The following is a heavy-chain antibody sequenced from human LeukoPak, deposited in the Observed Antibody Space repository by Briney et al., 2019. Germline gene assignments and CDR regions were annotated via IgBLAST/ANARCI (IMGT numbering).Heavy chain of an antibody. CDR1: GFTVSSNY. Sequence: TGGSLRLSCAASGFTVSSNYTSWVRQAPGKGLEWVSVIYTGGSTYYADSVKGRFTISGDNSKNTLYLQMNSLRAEDTAVYYCARGGYSGSGNYFDYWGQGTLVTVSS. D-gene: IGHD3-10*01. CDR2: IYTGGST. V-gene: IGHV3-66*01. J-gene: IGHJ4*02. CDR3: ARGGYSGSGNYFDY.